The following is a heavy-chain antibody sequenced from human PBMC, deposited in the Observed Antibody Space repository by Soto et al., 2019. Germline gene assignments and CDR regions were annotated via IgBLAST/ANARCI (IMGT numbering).Heavy chain of an antibody. D-gene: IGHD1-26*01. CDR2: IYYSGST. V-gene: IGHV4-39*01. CDR1: GGSISSSSYY. Sequence: PSETLSLICTVSGGSISSSSYYWGWIRQPPGKGLEWIGSIYYSGSTYYNPSLKSRVTISVDTSKNQFSLKLSSVTAADTAVYYCARSHGPSGSYRFDYWGQGTLVTVSS. J-gene: IGHJ4*02. CDR3: ARSHGPSGSYRFDY.